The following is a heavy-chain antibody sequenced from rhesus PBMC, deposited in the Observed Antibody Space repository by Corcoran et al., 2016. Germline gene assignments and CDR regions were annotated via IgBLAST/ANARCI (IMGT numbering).Heavy chain of an antibody. Sequence: QVQLQESGPGLVKPSETLPLTCAVSGASISSDYWSWIRQSPGKGLEWIGYIDGKGGSTSYNPSRKRRVTISKDTSKNQFSLRRTSVTAADTAVYYCGTRGRWSGNRFDVWGPGVLVIVSS. CDR1: GASISSDY. J-gene: IGHJ5-1*01. V-gene: IGHV4S2*01. D-gene: IGHD6-13*01. CDR3: GTRGRWSGNRFDV. CDR2: IDGKGGST.